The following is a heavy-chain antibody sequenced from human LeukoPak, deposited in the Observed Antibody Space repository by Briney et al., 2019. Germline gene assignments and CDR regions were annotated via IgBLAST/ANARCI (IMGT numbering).Heavy chain of an antibody. CDR3: AKGGTAMAFDY. V-gene: IGHV3-30*18. CDR2: ISYDGSNK. J-gene: IGHJ4*02. D-gene: IGHD5-18*01. CDR1: GFIFSSNG. Sequence: GGSLRLSCAASGFIFSSNGMHWVRQAPGKGLEWVAVISYDGSNKYYADSVKGRFTISRDNSKNTLYLQMNSLRAEDTAVYYCAKGGTAMAFDYWGQGTLVTVSS.